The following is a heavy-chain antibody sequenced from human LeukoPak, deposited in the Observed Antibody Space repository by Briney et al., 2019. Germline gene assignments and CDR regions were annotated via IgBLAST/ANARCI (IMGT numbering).Heavy chain of an antibody. Sequence: SDTLSLTCAVYGGSFSGYYWSWIRQPPGKGLEWIGEINHSGSTNYNPSLKSRVTISVDTSKNQFSLKLSSVTAADTAVYCCARVPKQWLVSVAFDIWGQGTMVTVSS. CDR1: GGSFSGYY. CDR3: ARVPKQWLVSVAFDI. V-gene: IGHV4-34*01. CDR2: INHSGST. J-gene: IGHJ3*02. D-gene: IGHD6-19*01.